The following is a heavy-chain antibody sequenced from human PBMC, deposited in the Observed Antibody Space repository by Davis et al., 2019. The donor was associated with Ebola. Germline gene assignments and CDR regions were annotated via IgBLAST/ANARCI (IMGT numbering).Heavy chain of an antibody. CDR1: GYTFTSYD. V-gene: IGHV1-8*01. D-gene: IGHD1-26*01. CDR2: MNPNSGNT. Sequence: ASVKVSCKASGYTFTSYDINWVRQATGQVLEWMGWMNPNSGNTGYAQKFQGRITMTRNISISTAYMELSSLRSEDTAVYYCARRVGARSGFDYWGQGSLVTVSS. CDR3: ARRVGARSGFDY. J-gene: IGHJ4*02.